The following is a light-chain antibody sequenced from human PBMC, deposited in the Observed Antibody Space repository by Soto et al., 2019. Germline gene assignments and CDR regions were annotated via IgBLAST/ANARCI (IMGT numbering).Light chain of an antibody. CDR1: SSNIGSNT. J-gene: IGLJ2*01. CDR2: SNN. V-gene: IGLV1-44*01. CDR3: AAWDDSLNGVV. Sequence: VLTQPPSASGTPGQRVTLSCSGSSSNIGSNTVNWYQQLPGTAPKLLIYSNNQRPSGVPDRFSGSKSGTSASLAISGLQSEDEADYYCAAWDDSLNGVVFGGGTQLTVL.